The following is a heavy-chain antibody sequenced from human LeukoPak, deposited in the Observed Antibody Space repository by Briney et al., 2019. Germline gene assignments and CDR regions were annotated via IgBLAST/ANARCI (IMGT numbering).Heavy chain of an antibody. J-gene: IGHJ4*02. CDR2: ISGSGGGT. CDR1: GFTFGTYA. CDR3: ARANYAYVWGTYRYTHIDY. Sequence: GGSLRLSCAASGFTFGTYAMSWVRQAPGKGLEWVSGISGSGGGTYFADSVKGRFTISRDNSKNTLYLQMNSLRAEDTAVFYCARANYAYVWGTYRYTHIDYWGQGTLVTVSS. D-gene: IGHD3-16*02. V-gene: IGHV3-23*01.